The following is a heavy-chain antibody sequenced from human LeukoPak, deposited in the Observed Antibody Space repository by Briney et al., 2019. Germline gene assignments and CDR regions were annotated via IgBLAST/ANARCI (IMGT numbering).Heavy chain of an antibody. Sequence: GASVKVSCKAFGYTFTSNYMHWVRQAPGQGPEWMGVISPSGGSTTYAQKLQGRVTMTTDTSTSTAYMELRSLRSDDTAVYYCARVYCGGDCLLYYYYYMDVWGKGTTVTISS. V-gene: IGHV1-46*01. J-gene: IGHJ6*03. CDR2: ISPSGGST. CDR1: GYTFTSNY. D-gene: IGHD2-21*02. CDR3: ARVYCGGDCLLYYYYYMDV.